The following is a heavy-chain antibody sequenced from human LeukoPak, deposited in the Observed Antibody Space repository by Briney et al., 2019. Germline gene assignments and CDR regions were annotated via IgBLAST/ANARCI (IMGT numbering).Heavy chain of an antibody. CDR2: IYYSGST. D-gene: IGHD3-22*01. V-gene: IGHV4-39*01. CDR1: GGSISSSSYY. J-gene: IGHJ3*02. CDR3: ARHSYDSSGYYYVIGAFDI. Sequence: SETLSLTCAVSGGSISSSSYYWGWIRQPPGKGLEWIGSIYYSGSTYYSPSLKSRVTISVDTSKNQFSLKLSSVTAADTAVYYCARHSYDSSGYYYVIGAFDIWGQGTMVTVSS.